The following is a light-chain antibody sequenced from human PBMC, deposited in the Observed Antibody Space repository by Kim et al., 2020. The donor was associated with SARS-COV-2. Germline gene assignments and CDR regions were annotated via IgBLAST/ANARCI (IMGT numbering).Light chain of an antibody. CDR2: SDD. V-gene: IGLV1-44*01. J-gene: IGLJ3*02. CDR1: SPNIGGNT. Sequence: GQRVPISCSGSSPNIGGNTVNWYQQLPGAAPKLLIYSDDQRPSGVPDRFSGSKTGTSGSLAISGLQSEDEADYYCAAWDDSLNGPVFGGGTQLTVL. CDR3: AAWDDSLNGPV.